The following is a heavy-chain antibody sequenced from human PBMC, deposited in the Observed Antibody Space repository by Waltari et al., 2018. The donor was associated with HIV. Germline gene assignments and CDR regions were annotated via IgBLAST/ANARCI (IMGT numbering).Heavy chain of an antibody. J-gene: IGHJ4*02. CDR2: IRSKAYGGTT. D-gene: IGHD2-2*01. V-gene: IGHV3-49*04. Sequence: EAQLVESGGGLVQPGRSLTLSCTASGFTFGDYAMSWVRQAPGEGVEWIGCIRSKAYGGTTEYAASVKGRFIISRDDSKGIAFLQMNSLIIEDTAVYYCADQTNFHYWGQGTLVTVSS. CDR1: GFTFGDYA. CDR3: ADQTNFHY.